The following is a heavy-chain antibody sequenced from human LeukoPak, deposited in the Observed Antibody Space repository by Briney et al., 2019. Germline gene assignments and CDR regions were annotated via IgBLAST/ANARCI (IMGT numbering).Heavy chain of an antibody. V-gene: IGHV4-30-4*08. CDR2: IYYSGST. J-gene: IGHJ4*02. CDR3: ARVNTATLPFDY. D-gene: IGHD5-18*01. Sequence: SETLSLTCTVSGGSISSGDYYWSWIRQPPGKGLEWMGYIYYSGSTYYNPSLKSRVTISVDTSKNQFSLKLSSVTAADTAVYYCARVNTATLPFDYWGQGTLVTVSS. CDR1: GGSISSGDYY.